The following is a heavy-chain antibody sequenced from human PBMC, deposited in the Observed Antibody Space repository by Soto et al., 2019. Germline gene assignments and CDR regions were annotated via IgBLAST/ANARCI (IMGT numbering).Heavy chain of an antibody. CDR1: GYTFTSYA. V-gene: IGHV1-18*01. D-gene: IGHD6-13*01. J-gene: IGHJ4*02. Sequence: QVQLVQSEGEVKKPGASVKISCRASGYTFTSYAINWVRQAPGQGLEWMGWISAHSGNTNYAQKVQGRVTMTTDTSTRTAYIELRSLRSDTTAISYCARIAASGIVHDFDFWGQGTLVTVSS. CDR2: ISAHSGNT. CDR3: ARIAASGIVHDFDF.